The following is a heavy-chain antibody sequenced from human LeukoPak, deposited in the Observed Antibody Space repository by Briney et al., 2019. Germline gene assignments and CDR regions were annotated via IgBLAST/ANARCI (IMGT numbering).Heavy chain of an antibody. D-gene: IGHD3-16*02. J-gene: IGHJ4*02. V-gene: IGHV3-66*01. Sequence: GGSLRLSCVVSGFTFSSYALSWVRQAPGKGLEWVSVIYSGGSTYYADSVKGRFTISRDNSKNTLYLQMNSLRAEDTAVYYCARGAVRLGELSFVNYFDYWGQGTLVTVSS. CDR3: ARGAVRLGELSFVNYFDY. CDR2: IYSGGST. CDR1: GFTFSSYA.